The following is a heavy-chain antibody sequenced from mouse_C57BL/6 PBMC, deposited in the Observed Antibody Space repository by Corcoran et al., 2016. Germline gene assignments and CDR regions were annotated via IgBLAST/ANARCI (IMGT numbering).Heavy chain of an antibody. V-gene: IGHV9-3*01. D-gene: IGHD2-4*01. Sequence: QIQLVQSGPELKKPGETVKISCKASGYTFTTYGMSWVKQAPGKGLKWMGWINTYSGVPTYADDFKGRFAFSLETSASTAYLQINNLKNEDTATYCCARFGYDYDYYAMDYWGQGTSVTVSS. J-gene: IGHJ4*01. CDR2: INTYSGVP. CDR3: ARFGYDYDYYAMDY. CDR1: GYTFTTYG.